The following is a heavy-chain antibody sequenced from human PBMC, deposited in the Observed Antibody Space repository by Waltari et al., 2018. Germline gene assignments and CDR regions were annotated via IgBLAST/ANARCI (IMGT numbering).Heavy chain of an antibody. Sequence: QLQLQESGPGLVKPSETLSLTCTVSGGSISSSSYYWGWIRQPPGKGLEWIGSIYYSGSTDANPPLRSRVTLSVDTSKNQFSLKLSSVTAADTAVYYCASGMGYYYGSGSPFDYWGQGTLVTVSS. CDR2: IYYSGST. J-gene: IGHJ4*02. D-gene: IGHD3-10*01. V-gene: IGHV4-39*07. CDR3: ASGMGYYYGSGSPFDY. CDR1: GGSISSSSYY.